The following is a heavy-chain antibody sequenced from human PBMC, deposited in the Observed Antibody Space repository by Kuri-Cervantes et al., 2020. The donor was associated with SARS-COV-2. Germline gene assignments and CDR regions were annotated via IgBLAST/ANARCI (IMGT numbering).Heavy chain of an antibody. D-gene: IGHD2-8*02. CDR3: ARHLWSDGMDV. V-gene: IGHV4-39*01. CDR2: IYYSGST. CDR1: GGSIGSSSYY. Sequence: GSMRLSCTVSGGSIGSSSYYWGWIRQPPGKGLEWIGSIYYSGSTYYNPSLKSRVTISVDTSKNQFSLKLSSVTAADTAVYYCARHLWSDGMDVWGQGTTVTVSS. J-gene: IGHJ6*02.